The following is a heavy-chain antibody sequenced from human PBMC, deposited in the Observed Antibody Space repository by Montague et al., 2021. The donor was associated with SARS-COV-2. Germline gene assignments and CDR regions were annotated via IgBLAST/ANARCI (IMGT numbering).Heavy chain of an antibody. CDR1: GFTFNNYA. Sequence: SLRLSCAASGFTFNNYAMTWARQAPGKGLEWVSIIYSDGSSTYYADSVKGRFTISRDNSKNTLYLQMNSLRAEDTAVYSCTKGGRNFYELDGFDSWGQGTPVTVSS. J-gene: IGHJ4*02. CDR3: TKGGRNFYELDGFDS. D-gene: IGHD3-3*01. CDR2: IYSDGSST. V-gene: IGHV3-23*03.